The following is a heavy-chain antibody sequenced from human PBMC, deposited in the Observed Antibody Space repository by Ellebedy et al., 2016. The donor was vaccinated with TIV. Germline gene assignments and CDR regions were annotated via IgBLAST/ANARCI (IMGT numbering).Heavy chain of an antibody. CDR3: ASTYPEMATVFNPSFAGY. CDR1: GGTFSSYA. Sequence: ASVKVSCKASGGTFSSYAISWVRQAPGQGLEWMGGIIPIFGTANYAQKFQGRVTITADESTSTAYMELSSLRSEDTAVYYCASTYPEMATVFNPSFAGYWGQGTLVTVSS. J-gene: IGHJ4*02. D-gene: IGHD5-24*01. CDR2: IIPIFGTA. V-gene: IGHV1-69*13.